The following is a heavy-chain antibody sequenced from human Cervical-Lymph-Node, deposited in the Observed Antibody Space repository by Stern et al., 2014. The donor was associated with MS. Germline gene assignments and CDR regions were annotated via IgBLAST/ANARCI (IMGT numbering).Heavy chain of an antibody. V-gene: IGHV4-59*08. J-gene: IGHJ6*02. CDR2: TYYSGST. CDR3: ARGKSIAGRAYFYYGLDV. Sequence: QVQLVESGPGLAKTSETLSLTCTVSGDSITSYYWSWIRQPPGKGLEFIGYTYYSGSTHHNPSLKSRVTISLATSKNPISPELTPVTAADTAVYFCARGKSIAGRAYFYYGLDVWGQGTTVTVSS. CDR1: GDSITSYY. D-gene: IGHD6-6*01.